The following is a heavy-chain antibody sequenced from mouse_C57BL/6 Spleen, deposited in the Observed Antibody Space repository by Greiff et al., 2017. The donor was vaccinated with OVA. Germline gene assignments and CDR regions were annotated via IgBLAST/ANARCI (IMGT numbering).Heavy chain of an antibody. Sequence: DVKLVESGGDLVKPGGSLKLSCAASGFTFSSYGMYWVRQTPDKSLEWVATISSGSSYTYYPESLKGRFTISRDNAKSTLYLQMSSLKSEGTAMYYGARKRDDYDYWDFDVWGTGTTVTVSS. J-gene: IGHJ1*03. CDR1: GFTFSSYG. V-gene: IGHV5-6*02. D-gene: IGHD2-4*01. CDR2: ISSGSSYT. CDR3: ARKRDDYDYWDFDV.